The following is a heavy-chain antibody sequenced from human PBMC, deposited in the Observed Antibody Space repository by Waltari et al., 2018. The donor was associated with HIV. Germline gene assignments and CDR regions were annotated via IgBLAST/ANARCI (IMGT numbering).Heavy chain of an antibody. CDR2: VAYDGTNK. CDR3: ARDGAPPNY. D-gene: IGHD2-8*01. J-gene: IGHJ4*02. Sequence: QVQLLESGGGVVQPGRSLRLSCAASGFTFSTEAMPWVRRAPGEGREWVAAVAYDGTNKYVAESVKGGFTISRDNSKNTLYVEMGSLSPEDTAVYFCARDGAPPNYWGQGTLVTVSS. CDR1: GFTFSTEA. V-gene: IGHV3-30*15.